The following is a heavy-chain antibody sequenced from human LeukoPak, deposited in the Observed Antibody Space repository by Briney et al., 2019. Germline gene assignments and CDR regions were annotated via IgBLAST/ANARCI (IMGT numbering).Heavy chain of an antibody. CDR3: ARCPTVVTPDYYYYYYMDV. CDR1: GYTFTSYG. CDR2: ISAYNGNT. J-gene: IGHJ6*03. V-gene: IGHV1-18*01. D-gene: IGHD4-23*01. Sequence: ASVKVSCKASGYTFTSYGIRWVRQAPGQGLEWMGWISAYNGNTNYAQKLQGRVTMTTDTSTSTAYMELRSLRSDDTAVYYCARCPTVVTPDYYYYYYMDVWGKGTTVTVSS.